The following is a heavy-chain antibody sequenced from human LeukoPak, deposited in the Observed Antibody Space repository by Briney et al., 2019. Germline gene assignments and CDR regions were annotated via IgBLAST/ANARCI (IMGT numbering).Heavy chain of an antibody. J-gene: IGHJ5*02. V-gene: IGHV4-59*01. CDR3: ARVGAAAFEWFDP. D-gene: IGHD6-13*01. CDR2: IYYSGST. Sequence: PSETLSLTCTVSGGSISSYYWSWIRQPPGKGLEWIGYIYYSGSTNYNPSLKSRVTISVDTSKNQFFLKLSSVTAADTAVYYCARVGAAAFEWFDPWGQGTLVTVSS. CDR1: GGSISSYY.